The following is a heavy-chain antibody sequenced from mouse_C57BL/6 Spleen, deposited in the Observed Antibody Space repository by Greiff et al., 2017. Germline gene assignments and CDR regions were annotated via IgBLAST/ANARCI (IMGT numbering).Heavy chain of an antibody. V-gene: IGHV5-17*01. CDR1: GFTFSDYG. D-gene: IGHD2-4*01. Sequence: EVKLMESGGGLVKPGGSLKLSCAASGFTFSDYGMHWVRQAPEKGLEWVAYISSGSSTIYYADTVKGRFTISRDNAKNTLFLQMTSLRSEDTAMYYCARRVYDYDGAWFAYWGQGTLVTVSA. CDR3: ARRVYDYDGAWFAY. J-gene: IGHJ3*01. CDR2: ISSGSSTI.